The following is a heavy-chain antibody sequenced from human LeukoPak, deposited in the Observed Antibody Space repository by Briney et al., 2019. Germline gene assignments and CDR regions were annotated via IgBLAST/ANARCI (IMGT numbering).Heavy chain of an antibody. CDR1: GFTFSSYA. J-gene: IGHJ3*02. D-gene: IGHD3-9*01. CDR2: ISGSGGST. CDR3: AKDTRYFDWFPHDAFDI. V-gene: IGHV3-23*01. Sequence: GGSLRLSCAASGFTFSSYAMSWVRQAPGKGLEGVSVISGSGGSTYYADSVKGRFTISRDNSKSTLYLQMNSLRAEDTAVYYCAKDTRYFDWFPHDAFDIWGQGTMVTVSS.